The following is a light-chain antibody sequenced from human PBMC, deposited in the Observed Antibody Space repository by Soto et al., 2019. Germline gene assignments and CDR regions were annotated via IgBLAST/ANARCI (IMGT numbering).Light chain of an antibody. Sequence: QSALTQAASVSGSPGQSITISCTGTSSDVGSYNLVSWYQQHPGKAPKLMIFEVTKRPSGISYRFSGSKSGNTASLTISGLQAEDEADYYCCSYAETITVVFGGGTQLTVL. V-gene: IGLV2-23*02. CDR2: EVT. CDR1: SSDVGSYNL. CDR3: CSYAETITVV. J-gene: IGLJ2*01.